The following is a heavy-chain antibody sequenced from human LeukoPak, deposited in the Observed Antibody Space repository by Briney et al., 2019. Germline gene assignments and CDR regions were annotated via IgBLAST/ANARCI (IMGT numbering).Heavy chain of an antibody. CDR3: AGLANYYYYGMDV. Sequence: GESLKISCKGSGYSINNYWIGWVRQMPGKGLEWMGIIYPADSDIRYSPSFQGQVTISADKSISTAYLQWSSLKASDTAMYYCAGLANYYYYGMDVWGQGTTVTVSS. J-gene: IGHJ6*02. CDR2: IYPADSDI. D-gene: IGHD6-19*01. CDR1: GYSINNYW. V-gene: IGHV5-51*01.